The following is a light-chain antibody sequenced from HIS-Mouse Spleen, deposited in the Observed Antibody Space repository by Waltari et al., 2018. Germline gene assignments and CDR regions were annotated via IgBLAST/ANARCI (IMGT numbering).Light chain of an antibody. CDR3: QQYGSSFRT. J-gene: IGKJ1*01. CDR2: GAS. CDR1: QSVSSSY. V-gene: IGKV3-20*01. Sequence: EIVLTQSPGTLSLSPGERATLSCRASQSVSSSYLAWYQQKPGQAPRLLIYGASSRAPGIPDRFSGSGSGTDFTLTISRLEPEDFAVYYCQQYGSSFRTFGQGTKVEIK.